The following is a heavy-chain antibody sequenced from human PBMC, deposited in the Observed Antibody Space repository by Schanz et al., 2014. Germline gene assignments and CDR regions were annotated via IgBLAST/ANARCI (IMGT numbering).Heavy chain of an antibody. Sequence: QVQLLQSGAEVKKPGASVKVSCKASGYTFTGYYMHWVRQAPGQGLEWMGRIIPILGLANYAQKFQGRVTITADISTSTAYMDLSSLRSDDTAVYYCARDIQYHYDTSGPVGAFDIWGQGTVVTVSS. CDR1: GYTFTGYY. J-gene: IGHJ3*02. CDR3: ARDIQYHYDTSGPVGAFDI. CDR2: IIPILGLA. V-gene: IGHV1-69*09. D-gene: IGHD3-22*01.